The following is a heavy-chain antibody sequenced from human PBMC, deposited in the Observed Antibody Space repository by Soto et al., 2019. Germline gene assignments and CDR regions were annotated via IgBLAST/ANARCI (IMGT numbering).Heavy chain of an antibody. CDR3: ARDPTYAPAGGGYYGMDV. CDR1: GFTFSSYS. V-gene: IGHV3-21*01. Sequence: GGSLRLSCAASGFTFSSYSMNWVRQAPGKGLEWVSSISSSSSYIYYADSVKGRFTISRDNAKNALYLQMNSLRAEDTAVYYCARDPTYAPAGGGYYGMDVWGQGTTVTVSS. CDR2: ISSSSSYI. D-gene: IGHD2-2*01. J-gene: IGHJ6*02.